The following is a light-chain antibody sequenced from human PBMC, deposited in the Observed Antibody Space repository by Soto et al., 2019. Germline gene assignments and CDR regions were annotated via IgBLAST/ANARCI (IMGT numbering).Light chain of an antibody. V-gene: IGLV2-8*01. Sequence: QSALTQPPSASGSPGQSVTISCTGTSSDVGVYNYVSWYQQHPAQAPKLMIYDVSKRPSGVPDRFSGSKSGNTASLTVSGLQAEDAADYYCSSYAGTHIVFGTGTKVTVL. CDR1: SSDVGVYNY. CDR2: DVS. CDR3: SSYAGTHIV. J-gene: IGLJ1*01.